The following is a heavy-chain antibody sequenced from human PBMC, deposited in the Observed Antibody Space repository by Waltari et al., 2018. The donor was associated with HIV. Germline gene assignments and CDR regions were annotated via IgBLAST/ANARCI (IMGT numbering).Heavy chain of an antibody. J-gene: IGHJ4*02. CDR2: VDPKIRDA. Sequence: HVQLVQSGAEVKKPGASVKVSCRASGYTFTGFYIHWVRQAPGQGLEWMGWVDPKIRDAGSPQSFQSRVTLTSDTAISTAYMELSSLTSDDTALYYCAKSRQPAGRVFDSWGQGTLVTVSS. CDR1: GYTFTGFY. V-gene: IGHV1-2*02. CDR3: AKSRQPAGRVFDS.